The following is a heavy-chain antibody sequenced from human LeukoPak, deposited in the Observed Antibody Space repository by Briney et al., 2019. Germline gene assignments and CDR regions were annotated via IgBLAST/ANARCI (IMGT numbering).Heavy chain of an antibody. J-gene: IGHJ4*02. D-gene: IGHD3-3*02. V-gene: IGHV3-7*01. CDR2: IKQDGSEQ. Sequence: GGSLRLSCAASGFTFNSYWMTWVRQAPGKGLEWVANIKQDGSEQYYVDSVKGRFTISRDNAKNSLYLQMNSLRAEDTAVYYCARDSNSFDFWGQGTLVTVSS. CDR1: GFTFNSYW. CDR3: ARDSNSFDF.